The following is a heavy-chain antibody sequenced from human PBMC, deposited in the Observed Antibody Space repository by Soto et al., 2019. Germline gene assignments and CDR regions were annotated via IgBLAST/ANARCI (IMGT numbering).Heavy chain of an antibody. V-gene: IGHV3-64D*08. D-gene: IGHD3-22*01. CDR1: GFTFSSYA. CDR2: ISSNGGST. J-gene: IGHJ3*02. Sequence: GGSLRLSCSASGFTFSSYAMHWVRQAPGKGLDYVSAISSNGGSTYYADSVKGRFTISRDNSKNTLYLQMSSLRAEDTAVYYCVKDGNYDSSGYSPPGAFDIWGQGTMVTVSS. CDR3: VKDGNYDSSGYSPPGAFDI.